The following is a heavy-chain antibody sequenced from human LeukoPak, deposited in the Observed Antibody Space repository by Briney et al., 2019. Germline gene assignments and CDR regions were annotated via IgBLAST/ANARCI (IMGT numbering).Heavy chain of an antibody. CDR2: ISYDGSNK. CDR1: GFTFSSYA. Sequence: PGRSLRLSCAASGFTFSSYAMHWVRQAPGKGLEWVAVISYDGSNKYYADSVKGRFTISRDNSKNTLYLQMNSLRAEDTAVYYCARGRIAAAEWGQGTLVTVSS. J-gene: IGHJ4*02. D-gene: IGHD6-13*01. V-gene: IGHV3-30-3*01. CDR3: ARGRIAAAE.